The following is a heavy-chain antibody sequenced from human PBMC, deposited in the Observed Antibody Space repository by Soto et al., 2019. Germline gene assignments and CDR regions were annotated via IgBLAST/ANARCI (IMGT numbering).Heavy chain of an antibody. D-gene: IGHD3-22*01. J-gene: IGHJ4*02. V-gene: IGHV1-69*02. Sequence: QVQLVQSGAEVKKPGSSVKVSCKASGGTFSSYTISWVRQAPGQGLEWMGRIIPILGIANYAQKFQGRVTITADKSTSTAYMELSSLRSEDTAVYYCASGYYYDSSGYSSPAFDYWGQGTLVTVSS. CDR1: GGTFSSYT. CDR3: ASGYYYDSSGYSSPAFDY. CDR2: IIPILGIA.